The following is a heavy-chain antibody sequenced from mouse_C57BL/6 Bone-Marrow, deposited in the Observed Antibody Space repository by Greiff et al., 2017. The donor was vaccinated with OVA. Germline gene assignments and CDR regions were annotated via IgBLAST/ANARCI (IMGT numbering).Heavy chain of an antibody. CDR3: ARRAKPYAMDY. CDR1: VYPFPRYW. D-gene: IGHD3-1*01. Sequence: QVQLQQPGAELVRPGSSVHLSCTSSVYPFPRYWLHWVKQRPIQGLEWIGNIDPSDSETHYNQKFKDKATLTVDKSSSTAYMQLSSLTSEDSAVYYCARRAKPYAMDYWGQGTSVTVSS. J-gene: IGHJ4*01. CDR2: IDPSDSET. V-gene: IGHV1-52*01.